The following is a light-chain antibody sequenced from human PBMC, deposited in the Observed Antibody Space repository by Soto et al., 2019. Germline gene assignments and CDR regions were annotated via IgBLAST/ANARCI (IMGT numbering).Light chain of an antibody. V-gene: IGKV1D-8*03. CDR3: QQHNSFSIT. CDR1: QGISSY. J-gene: IGKJ5*01. Sequence: VIWMTQSQSLLSASTGDRVTIIFWMSQGISSYLAWYQQKPGKAPELLIYAASTLQSGVPSRFRGSGSGTEFTLTINSLQADDFATYYCQQHNSFSITFGQGTDWRL. CDR2: AAS.